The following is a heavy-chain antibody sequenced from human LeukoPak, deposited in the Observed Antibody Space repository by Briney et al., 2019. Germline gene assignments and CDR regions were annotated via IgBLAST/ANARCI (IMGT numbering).Heavy chain of an antibody. CDR1: GGTFSSYA. CDR3: ARDQGSYGNYYGMDV. V-gene: IGHV1-69*13. D-gene: IGHD5-18*01. Sequence: SVNVSCKASGGTFSSYAISWVRQAPGQGLEWMGGIIPIFGTANYAQKFQGRVTITADESTSTAYMKLSSLRSEDTAVYYCARDQGSYGNYYGMDVWGQGTTVTVSS. CDR2: IIPIFGTA. J-gene: IGHJ6*02.